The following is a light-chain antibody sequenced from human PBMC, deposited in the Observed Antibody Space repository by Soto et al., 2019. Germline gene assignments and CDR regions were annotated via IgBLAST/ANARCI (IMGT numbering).Light chain of an antibody. J-gene: IGLJ2*01. CDR3: QTWDTGARVV. Sequence: QLVLPQSPSASASLGASVKLTCTLSSGHRSYAIAWHQQQPEKGPRYLMKLSSDGSHSKGDGIPDRFSGSSSGAERYLTISSLQSEDEADYYCQTWDTGARVVFGGGTKLTVL. CDR1: SGHRSYA. V-gene: IGLV4-69*01. CDR2: LSSDGSH.